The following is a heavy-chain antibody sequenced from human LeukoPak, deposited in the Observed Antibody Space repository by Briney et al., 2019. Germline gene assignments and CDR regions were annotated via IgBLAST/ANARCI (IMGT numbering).Heavy chain of an antibody. CDR3: ARGYPTPPYFDY. CDR2: INAGNGNT. V-gene: IGHV1-3*01. D-gene: IGHD5-12*01. CDR1: GYTFTSYA. J-gene: IGHJ4*02. Sequence: VSVKVSCKASGYTFTSYAMHWVRQAPGQRLEWMGWINAGNGNTKYSQKFQGRVTITRDTSASTAYMELSSLRSEDTAVYYCARGYPTPPYFDYWGQGTLVTVSS.